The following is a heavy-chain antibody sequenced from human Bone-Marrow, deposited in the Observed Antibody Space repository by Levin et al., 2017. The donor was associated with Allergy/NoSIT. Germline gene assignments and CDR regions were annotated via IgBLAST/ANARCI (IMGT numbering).Heavy chain of an antibody. J-gene: IGHJ2*01. D-gene: IGHD6-19*01. CDR2: IWYDGSNK. Sequence: GESLKISCAASGFTFSSYGMHWVRQAPGKGLEWVAVIWYDGSNKYYADSVKGRFTISRDNSKNTLYLQMNSLRAEDTAVYYCARDSEEQWLAGNNWYFDRWGRGTLVTVSS. CDR1: GFTFSSYG. CDR3: ARDSEEQWLAGNNWYFDR. V-gene: IGHV3-33*01.